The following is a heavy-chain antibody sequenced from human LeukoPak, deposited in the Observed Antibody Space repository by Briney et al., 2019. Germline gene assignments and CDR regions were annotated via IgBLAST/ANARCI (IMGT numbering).Heavy chain of an antibody. CDR1: GGSISSGNYY. CDR3: ARHAGSGWSALSWFDP. D-gene: IGHD6-19*01. V-gene: IGHV4-61*02. Sequence: SQTLSLTCTVSGGSISSGNYYWSWIRQPAGKGLEWIGRIYTSGSTNYNPSLKSRVTISVDTSKNQFSLKLSSVTAADTAVYYCARHAGSGWSALSWFDPWGQGTLVTVSS. J-gene: IGHJ5*02. CDR2: IYTSGST.